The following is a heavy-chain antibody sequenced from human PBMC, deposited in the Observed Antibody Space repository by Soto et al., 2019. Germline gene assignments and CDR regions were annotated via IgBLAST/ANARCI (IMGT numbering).Heavy chain of an antibody. J-gene: IGHJ4*02. D-gene: IGHD2-2*01. CDR3: AKDFGYCSSTSCYPIFDY. V-gene: IGHV3-23*01. CDR2: ISGSGGST. Sequence: GGSLRLSCAASGFTFSSYAMSWVRQAPGKGLEWVSAISGSGGSTYYADSVKGRFTISRDNSKNTLYLQMNSLRAEDTAVYYCAKDFGYCSSTSCYPIFDYWGQGTLVTVS. CDR1: GFTFSSYA.